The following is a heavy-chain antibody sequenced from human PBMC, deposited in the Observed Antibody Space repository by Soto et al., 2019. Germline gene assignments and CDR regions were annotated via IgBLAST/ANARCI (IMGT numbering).Heavy chain of an antibody. CDR3: ATPRSSNSMDGCDS. V-gene: IGHV1-2*02. J-gene: IGHJ3*01. CDR1: GYTFTGYH. Sequence: ASVKVSCKASGYTFTGYHLYWVRQAPGQGLEWMGWINPNSGGTNYAQKFQGRVTMTRDTSINTAYMELNSLRSDDTAVYYCATPRSSNSMDGCDSWGQGTMVTVSS. CDR2: INPNSGGT. D-gene: IGHD3-10*01.